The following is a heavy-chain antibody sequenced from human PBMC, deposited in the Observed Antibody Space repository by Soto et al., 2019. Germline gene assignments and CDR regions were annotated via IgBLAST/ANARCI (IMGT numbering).Heavy chain of an antibody. CDR1: GGSFSGYY. D-gene: IGHD3-3*01. CDR3: ARRVDGYYIDY. J-gene: IGHJ4*02. V-gene: IGHV4-34*01. Sequence: PSETLSLTCAVYGGSFSGYYWSWIRQPPGKGLEWIGEINHSGSTNYNPSLKSRVTISVDTSKNQFSLKLSSVTAADTAVYYCARRVDGYYIDYRGQGTLVTVSS. CDR2: INHSGST.